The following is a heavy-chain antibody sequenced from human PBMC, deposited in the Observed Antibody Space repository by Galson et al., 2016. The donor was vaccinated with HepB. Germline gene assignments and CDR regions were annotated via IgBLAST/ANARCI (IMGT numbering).Heavy chain of an antibody. CDR3: ARDPSGIPTAINYFQH. CDR2: INHSGST. Sequence: SETLSLTCAVYGGSFSGYYWSWIRQPPERGLEWIGEINHSGSTNYKPSLKSRVTISMDTSKNQVSLKLTSVTAADTAIYFWARDPSGIPTAINYFQHWGQGTPVTVSS. J-gene: IGHJ1*01. D-gene: IGHD2-21*02. V-gene: IGHV4-34*01. CDR1: GGSFSGYY.